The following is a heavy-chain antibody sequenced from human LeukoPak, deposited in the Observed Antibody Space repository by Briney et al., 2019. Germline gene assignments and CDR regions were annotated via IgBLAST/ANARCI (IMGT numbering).Heavy chain of an antibody. D-gene: IGHD5-18*01. Sequence: KASGYTFTSYYMHWVRQAPGQGLEWMGIINPSGGSTSYAQKFQGRVTMTRDTSTSTVYMELSSLRSEDTAVYYCARDVDVDTSAFDIWGQGTMVTVSS. V-gene: IGHV1-46*01. CDR1: GYTFTSYY. CDR2: INPSGGST. J-gene: IGHJ3*02. CDR3: ARDVDVDTSAFDI.